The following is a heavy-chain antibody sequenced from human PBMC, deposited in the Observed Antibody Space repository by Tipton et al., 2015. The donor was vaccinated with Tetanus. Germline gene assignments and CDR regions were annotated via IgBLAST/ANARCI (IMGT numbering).Heavy chain of an antibody. Sequence: SLRLSCAASGFTSRTYWMNWIRQAPGKGLAWVSRIRSDGSNTIYADSVKGRFTISRDTAKNTLYLQMNSLRAEDTAIYYCTTFSPPTVTADAIDVWGQGTMVTVSS. CDR1: GFTSRTYW. J-gene: IGHJ3*01. V-gene: IGHV3-74*01. CDR2: IRSDGSNT. D-gene: IGHD4-17*01. CDR3: TTFSPPTVTADAIDV.